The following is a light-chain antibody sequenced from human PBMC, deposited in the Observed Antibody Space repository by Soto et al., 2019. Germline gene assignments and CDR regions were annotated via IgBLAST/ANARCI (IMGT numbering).Light chain of an antibody. Sequence: EIVLTQSPGTLSLSPGERVTLSCRASQSVSSSDLAWYQQKPGQAPRLLIYGASSRATGIPDRFRGSGSGTDFTLTISRLEPEDFAVYYCQQYGSSPWTFGQGTKVEIK. CDR1: QSVSSSD. V-gene: IGKV3-20*01. CDR3: QQYGSSPWT. J-gene: IGKJ1*01. CDR2: GAS.